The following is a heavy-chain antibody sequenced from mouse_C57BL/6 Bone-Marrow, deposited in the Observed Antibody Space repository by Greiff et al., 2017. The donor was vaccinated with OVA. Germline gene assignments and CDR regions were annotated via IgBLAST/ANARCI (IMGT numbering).Heavy chain of an antibody. J-gene: IGHJ1*03. CDR3: AVVGAYPCSYGDFDV. Sequence: VQLQQSGAELMKPGASVKLSCKATGYTFTGYWIAWVKQRPGHGLEWIGEILPGSGSTNYNEKFKGKATFTADTSSNTAYMQLSSLTTEDSAIYYCAVVGAYPCSYGDFDVWGTGTTVTVSS. V-gene: IGHV1-9*01. CDR2: ILPGSGST. CDR1: GYTFTGYW. D-gene: IGHD6-5*01.